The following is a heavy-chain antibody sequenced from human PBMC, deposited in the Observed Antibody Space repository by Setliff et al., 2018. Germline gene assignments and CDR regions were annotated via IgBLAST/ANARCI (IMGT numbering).Heavy chain of an antibody. J-gene: IGHJ3*01. V-gene: IGHV1-18*01. CDR2: IITSTGKT. CDR3: ARFGGRCSSSSCYASDL. D-gene: IGHD2-2*01. Sequence: ASVKVSCQAYGYTFTNYGFHWVRQAPGQGLEWMAMIITSTGKTSYAQRFQGRVTVTTDTYTGTGYMELRSLISDDTAMYFCARFGGRCSSSSCYASDLWGQGTMVTVSS. CDR1: GYTFTNYG.